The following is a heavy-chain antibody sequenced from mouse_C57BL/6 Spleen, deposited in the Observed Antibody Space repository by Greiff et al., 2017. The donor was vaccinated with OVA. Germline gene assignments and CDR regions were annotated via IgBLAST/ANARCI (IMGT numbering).Heavy chain of an antibody. CDR1: GFTFSDYG. J-gene: IGHJ3*01. D-gene: IGHD2-2*01. V-gene: IGHV5-17*01. CDR3: ARRVGYDWFAY. CDR2: ISSGSSTI. Sequence: EVQLVESGGGLVKPGGSLKLSCAASGFTFSDYGMHWVRQAPEKGLEWVAYISSGSSTIYYADTVKGRFTISRDNAKNTLFLQMTSLRSEDTAMYYCARRVGYDWFAYWGQGTLVTVSA.